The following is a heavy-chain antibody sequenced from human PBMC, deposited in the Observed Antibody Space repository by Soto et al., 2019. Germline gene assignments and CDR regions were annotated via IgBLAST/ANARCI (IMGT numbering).Heavy chain of an antibody. V-gene: IGHV1-46*01. J-gene: IGHJ3*02. CDR1: GYTFSSYY. CDR2: INPGTGAT. Sequence: ASVKVSCKASGYTFSSYYMHWVRQAPGQGLEWVGLINPGTGATTYAQKFQGRATMTSDTSTSTVYMELRSLTSEDTVVYYCARDHIAAADTYALDIWGQGTMVTVSS. D-gene: IGHD6-25*01. CDR3: ARDHIAAADTYALDI.